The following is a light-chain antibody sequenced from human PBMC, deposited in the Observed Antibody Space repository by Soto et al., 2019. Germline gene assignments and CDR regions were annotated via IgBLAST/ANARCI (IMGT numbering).Light chain of an antibody. J-gene: IGKJ4*01. CDR1: QSVSSY. CDR2: DAS. Sequence: EIVLTQSPATLSLSPGERATLSCRASQSVSSYLAWYQQKPGQAPRLLIYDASNRATGIPARFSGSGSGTEFILTISSLQSEDFAVYYCQQYDNWPPITFGGGTKVDIK. V-gene: IGKV3-11*01. CDR3: QQYDNWPPIT.